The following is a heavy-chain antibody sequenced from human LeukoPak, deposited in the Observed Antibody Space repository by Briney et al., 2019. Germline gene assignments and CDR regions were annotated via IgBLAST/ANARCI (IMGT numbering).Heavy chain of an antibody. Sequence: GMSLRLSCSPSGFTFNTYGMHWVRQTPDKGLEWVAVIWFDGSKIYYTDSVKGRFTISRDNSKNTLFLQMSSLRAEDSGVYYCARDLAKGRYFDYWGQGTLVTVSS. CDR2: IWFDGSKI. V-gene: IGHV3-33*01. CDR3: ARDLAKGRYFDY. D-gene: IGHD1-26*01. J-gene: IGHJ4*02. CDR1: GFTFNTYG.